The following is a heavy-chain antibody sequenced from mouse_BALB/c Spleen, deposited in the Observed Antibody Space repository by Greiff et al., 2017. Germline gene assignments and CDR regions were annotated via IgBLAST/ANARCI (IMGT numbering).Heavy chain of an antibody. D-gene: IGHD4-1*01. CDR2: ISSGGSYT. V-gene: IGHV5-9-4*01. Sequence: EVMLVESGGGLVKPGGSLKLSCAASGFTFSSYAMSWVRQSPEKRLEWVAEISSGGSYTYYPDTVTGRFTISRDNAKNTLYLEMSSLRSEDTAMYYCARTGRDAMDYWGQGTSVTVSS. CDR3: ARTGRDAMDY. J-gene: IGHJ4*01. CDR1: GFTFSSYA.